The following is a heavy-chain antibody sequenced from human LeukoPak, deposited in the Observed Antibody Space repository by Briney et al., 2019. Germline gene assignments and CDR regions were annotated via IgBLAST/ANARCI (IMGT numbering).Heavy chain of an antibody. CDR1: GFTFSSYA. V-gene: IGHV3-30-3*01. CDR3: AKAVRLLDAFDI. J-gene: IGHJ3*02. D-gene: IGHD3-10*02. Sequence: GGSLRLSCAASGFTFSSYAMHWVRQAPGKGLEWVAVISYDGSNKYYADSVKGRFTISRDNSKNTLYLQMNSLRAEDTAVYYCAKAVRLLDAFDIWGQGTMVTVSS. CDR2: ISYDGSNK.